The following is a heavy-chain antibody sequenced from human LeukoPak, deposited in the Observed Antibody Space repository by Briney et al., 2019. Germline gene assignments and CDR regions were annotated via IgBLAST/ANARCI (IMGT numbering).Heavy chain of an antibody. CDR2: ISSSSSYI. CDR1: GFTFSSYS. J-gene: IGHJ1*01. D-gene: IGHD2-8*01. V-gene: IGHV3-21*01. CDR3: AISMAAPSPEYFQH. Sequence: GGSLRLSCAASGFTFSSYSMNWVRQAPGKGLEWVSSISSSSSYIYYADSEKGRFTISRDNAKNSLYLQMNSLRAEDTAVYYCAISMAAPSPEYFQHWGQGTLVTVSS.